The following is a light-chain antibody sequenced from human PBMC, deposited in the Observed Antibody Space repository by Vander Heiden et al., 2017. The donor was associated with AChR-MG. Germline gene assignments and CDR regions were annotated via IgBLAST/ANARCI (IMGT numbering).Light chain of an antibody. CDR2: EAS. V-gene: IGKV1-9*01. CDR3: QQLNSYPRVT. Sequence: DIQLTQSPSFLSASVGDRVTITCRASQGISSYLAWYQQKPGKAPKLLIFEASTLQSGVPSRFSGSGYGTEFTLTISSLQPEDFATYYCQQLNSYPRVTFGHGTKVDIK. J-gene: IGKJ3*01. CDR1: QGISSY.